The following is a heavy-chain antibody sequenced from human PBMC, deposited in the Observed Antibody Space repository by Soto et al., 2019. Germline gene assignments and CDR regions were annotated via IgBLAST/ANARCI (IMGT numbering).Heavy chain of an antibody. V-gene: IGHV1-46*01. CDR3: AREEAHIAEAVYYYYYGMDV. CDR1: GYTFTSYY. J-gene: IGHJ6*02. D-gene: IGHD6-13*01. CDR2: INPSGGST. Sequence: GASVKVSCKASGYTFTSYYMHWVRQAPGQGLEWMGIINPSGGSTSYAQKFQGRVTMTRDTSTSTVYMELSSLRSEDTAVYYCAREEAHIAEAVYYYYYGMDVWGQGTTVTVSS.